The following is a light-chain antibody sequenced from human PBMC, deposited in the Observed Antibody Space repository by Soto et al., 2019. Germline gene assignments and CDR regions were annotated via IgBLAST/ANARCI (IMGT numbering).Light chain of an antibody. Sequence: ETVLPPYHGTLSLSPGERAPLSCMAGQSVSNNYLAWYQQKPGQAPRLLIYGASTRATGIPARFSGSWFGTEFTLTISSLQSEDFAVYYSQQYNNWPPITFGQGTRLEIK. J-gene: IGKJ5*01. CDR1: QSVSNN. CDR3: QQYNNWPPIT. CDR2: GAS. V-gene: IGKV3-15*01.